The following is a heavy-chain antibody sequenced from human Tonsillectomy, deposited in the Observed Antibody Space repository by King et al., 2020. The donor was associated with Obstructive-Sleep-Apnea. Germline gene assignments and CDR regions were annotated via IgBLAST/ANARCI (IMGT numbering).Heavy chain of an antibody. V-gene: IGHV4-30-4*07. Sequence: VQLQESGPGLVKPSQTLSLTCAVSGGSISSGGYSWSWIRQPPGKGLEWIGCVYYSGSTYYNPSLKSRVTISVDTSKNQFSLKLSSVTAADTAVYYCARYIVATVDRKYYFDYWGQGTLVTVSS. D-gene: IGHD5-12*01. J-gene: IGHJ4*02. CDR3: ARYIVATVDRKYYFDY. CDR1: GGSISSGGYS. CDR2: VYYSGST.